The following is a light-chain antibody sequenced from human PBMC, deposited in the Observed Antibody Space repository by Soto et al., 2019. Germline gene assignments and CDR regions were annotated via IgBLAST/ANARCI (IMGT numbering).Light chain of an antibody. Sequence: IQLTQSPSSLSASAGDRVTITCRASQDISSYLGWYQQKPGKAPKLLIYAASTLQRGVPSRFSGSGSGTDFTLTISSLQPEDFATYYCQQLNTYPSTFGGGTKVEIQ. V-gene: IGKV1-9*01. CDR2: AAS. J-gene: IGKJ4*01. CDR1: QDISSY. CDR3: QQLNTYPST.